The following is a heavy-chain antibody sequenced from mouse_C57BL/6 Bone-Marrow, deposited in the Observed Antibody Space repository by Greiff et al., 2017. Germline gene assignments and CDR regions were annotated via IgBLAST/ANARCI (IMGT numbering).Heavy chain of an antibody. D-gene: IGHD1-1*01. CDR1: GYTFTSYW. CDR2: IDPSDSYT. CDR3: AREVPYGSPLMDY. J-gene: IGHJ4*01. V-gene: IGHV1-50*01. Sequence: QVQLQQPGAELVKPGASVKLSCKASGYTFTSYWMQWVKQRPGQGLEWIGEIDPSDSYTNYNQKFKGKATLTVDTSSSTAYMQLSSLTSEDSAVYYCAREVPYGSPLMDYWVQGTSVTVSS.